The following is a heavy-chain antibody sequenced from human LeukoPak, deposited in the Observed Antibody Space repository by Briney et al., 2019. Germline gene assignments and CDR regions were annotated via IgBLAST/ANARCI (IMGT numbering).Heavy chain of an antibody. D-gene: IGHD3-22*01. CDR1: GFSLSTSGMR. CDR3: ARLRTNYYDSSGYYEAYYFDY. CDR2: IDWDDDK. V-gene: IGHV2-70*04. J-gene: IGHJ4*02. Sequence: ESGPTLVNPTQTLTLTCTFSGFSLSTSGMRVSWIRQPPGKALEWLARIDWDDDKFYSTSLKTRLTISKDTSKNQVVLTMTNMDPVHTATYYCARLRTNYYDSSGYYEAYYFDYWGQGTLVTVSS.